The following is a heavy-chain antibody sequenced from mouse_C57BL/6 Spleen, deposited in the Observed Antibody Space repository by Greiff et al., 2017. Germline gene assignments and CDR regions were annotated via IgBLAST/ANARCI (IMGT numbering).Heavy chain of an antibody. V-gene: IGHV1-64*01. D-gene: IGHD1-1*01. CDR3: AREGTTVVEHYFDY. CDR1: GYTFTSYW. Sequence: QVQLQQPGAELVKPGASVKLSCKASGYTFTSYWMHWVKQRPGQGLEWIGMIHPNSGSTNYNETFKSKATLTVDKSSSTAYMQLSSLTSEDSAVYYCAREGTTVVEHYFDYWGQGTTLTVSS. CDR2: IHPNSGST. J-gene: IGHJ2*01.